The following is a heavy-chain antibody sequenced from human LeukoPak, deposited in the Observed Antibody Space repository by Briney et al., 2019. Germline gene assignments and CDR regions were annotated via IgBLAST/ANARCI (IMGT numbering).Heavy chain of an antibody. CDR2: ISGSGGST. Sequence: GGSLRLSCAASGFTFSSYAMSWVRQAPGKGLEWVSAISGSGGSTYYADSVKGRFTISRDDSKNTLYLQMNSLRAEDTAVYYCANFPKYTTLDYWGQGTLVTVSS. D-gene: IGHD2-2*02. CDR3: ANFPKYTTLDY. V-gene: IGHV3-23*01. CDR1: GFTFSSYA. J-gene: IGHJ4*02.